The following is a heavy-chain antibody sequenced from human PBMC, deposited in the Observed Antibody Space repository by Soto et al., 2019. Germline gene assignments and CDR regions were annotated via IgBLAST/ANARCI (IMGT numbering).Heavy chain of an antibody. Sequence: ASVKVSCKASGYTFTSYYMHWVRQAPLQGLEWMGIINPSGGSTSYAQKFQGRVTMTRDTSTSTVYMELSSLRSEDTAVYYCARASPRGDFWSGYYGPSHFYYFDYWGQGTLVTVSS. J-gene: IGHJ4*02. V-gene: IGHV1-46*01. CDR3: ARASPRGDFWSGYYGPSHFYYFDY. D-gene: IGHD3-3*01. CDR1: GYTFTSYY. CDR2: INPSGGST.